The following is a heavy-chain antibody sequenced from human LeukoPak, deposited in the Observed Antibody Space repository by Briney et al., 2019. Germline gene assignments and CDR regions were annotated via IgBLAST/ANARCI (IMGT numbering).Heavy chain of an antibody. J-gene: IGHJ4*02. CDR3: ARGYYGDPVVFDY. Sequence: GGTLRLSCAASGFTFTSYNMHWVRQVSGKGLVWVSRITTGVSTTMYADSVKGRFTISRDNAKNTVHLQMSSLRAEDTAIYHCARGYYGDPVVFDYWGQGTLVTVSS. D-gene: IGHD3-10*01. CDR2: ITTGVSTT. CDR1: GFTFTSYN. V-gene: IGHV3-74*03.